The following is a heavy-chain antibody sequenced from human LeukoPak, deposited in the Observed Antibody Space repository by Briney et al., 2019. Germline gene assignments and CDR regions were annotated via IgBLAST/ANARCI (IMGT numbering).Heavy chain of an antibody. Sequence: SVKVSCKASGFTFTSSAMQWVRQARGQRLEWIGWIVVGSGNTNYAQEFQERVTITRDMSTSTAYMELSSLRSEDTAVYYCAAGYSAGTFYYYGMDVWGQGTTVTVSS. D-gene: IGHD6-13*01. V-gene: IGHV1-58*02. CDR1: GFTFTSSA. J-gene: IGHJ6*02. CDR3: AAGYSAGTFYYYGMDV. CDR2: IVVGSGNT.